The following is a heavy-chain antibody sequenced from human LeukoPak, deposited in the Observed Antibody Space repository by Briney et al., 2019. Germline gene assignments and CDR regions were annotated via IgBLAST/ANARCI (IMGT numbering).Heavy chain of an antibody. J-gene: IGHJ4*02. Sequence: GGSLRLSCTASGFTLGDYALSWFRQAPGKGLEWVAIISYDGNNKYSADSVKGRFTISRDNSKNTLYLQMNSLRVEDTAVYYCARDVSVAYFDYWGQGTLVTVSS. CDR2: ISYDGNNK. CDR1: GFTLGDYA. V-gene: IGHV3-30*04. CDR3: ARDVSVAYFDY. D-gene: IGHD2-21*01.